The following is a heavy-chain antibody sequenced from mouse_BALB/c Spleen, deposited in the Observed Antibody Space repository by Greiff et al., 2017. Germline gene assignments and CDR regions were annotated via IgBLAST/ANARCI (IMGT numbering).Heavy chain of an antibody. V-gene: IGHV1-31*01. CDR3: ARYYGSSSWFAY. CDR1: GYSFTGYY. J-gene: IGHJ3*01. Sequence: VQLQQSGPELVKPGASVKISCKASGYSFTGYYMHWVKQSHVKSLEWIGRINPYNGATSYNQNFKDKASLTVDKSSSTAYMELHSLTSEDSAVYYCARYYGSSSWFAYWGQGTLVTVSA. CDR2: INPYNGAT. D-gene: IGHD1-1*01.